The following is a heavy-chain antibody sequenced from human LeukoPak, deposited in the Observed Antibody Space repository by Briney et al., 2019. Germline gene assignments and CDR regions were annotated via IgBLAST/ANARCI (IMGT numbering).Heavy chain of an antibody. D-gene: IGHD3-10*01. Sequence: GGCLRLSCAASGFTFSPYTMHGVRQAPARGLECVSYITSSSSTISYADSVKGRFTISRDNAKNSLYLHMNSLRDEDTAVYYCARGSVYDYWGQGTLVTVSS. CDR2: ITSSSSTI. CDR1: GFTFSPYT. CDR3: ARGSVYDY. V-gene: IGHV3-48*02. J-gene: IGHJ4*02.